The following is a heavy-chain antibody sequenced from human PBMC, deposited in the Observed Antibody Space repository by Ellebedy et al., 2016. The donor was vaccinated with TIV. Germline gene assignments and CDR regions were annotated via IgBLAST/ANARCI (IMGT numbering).Heavy chain of an antibody. Sequence: MPSETLSLTCTVSGGSISNNIYYYWGWIRQSPGRGLEWIGEVYHSGHTNYNPSLRSRVSISVDKSKSQFSLRLRSKTAADTAVYYCARDWTRGGGYFASWSDPWGQGTPVTVSS. J-gene: IGHJ5*02. V-gene: IGHV4-39*07. CDR2: VYHSGHT. D-gene: IGHD2/OR15-2a*01. CDR1: GGSISNNIYYY. CDR3: ARDWTRGGGYFASWSDP.